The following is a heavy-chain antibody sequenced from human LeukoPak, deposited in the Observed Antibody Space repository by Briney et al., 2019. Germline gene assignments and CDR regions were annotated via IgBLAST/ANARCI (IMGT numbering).Heavy chain of an antibody. V-gene: IGHV1-8*01. CDR2: MNPNSGNT. J-gene: IGHJ5*01. D-gene: IGHD6-19*01. CDR3: ARGPYSSGWFVY. Sequence: ASVKVSCKASGYTFTSYDINWMRQATGQGLEWMGWMNPNSGNTGYAQKFQGRVTMTRNTSISTAYMELSSLRSEDTAVYYCARGPYSSGWFVYWGQGTLVTVSS. CDR1: GYTFTSYD.